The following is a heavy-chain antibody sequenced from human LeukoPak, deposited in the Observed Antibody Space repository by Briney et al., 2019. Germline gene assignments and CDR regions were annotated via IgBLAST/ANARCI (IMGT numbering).Heavy chain of an antibody. CDR1: GGSISSYF. J-gene: IGHJ4*02. CDR3: ARGPPVSYFDY. Sequence: SETLSLTCTVSGGSISSYFWSWIRQPPGKGLEWIGYIYYSGSTNYNPSLKSRAAISLDTSKNQFSLKLTSVTAADTAVYYCARGPPVSYFDYWGQGTLVTVSS. CDR2: IYYSGST. V-gene: IGHV4-59*01.